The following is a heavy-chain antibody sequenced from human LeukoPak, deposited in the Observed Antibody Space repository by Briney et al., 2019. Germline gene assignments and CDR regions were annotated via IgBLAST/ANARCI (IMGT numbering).Heavy chain of an antibody. CDR3: AKKSGNHHLPIHY. V-gene: IGHV3-23*01. D-gene: IGHD3-3*01. Sequence: GGSLRLSCAASGFTFSSYAMSWVRQAPGRGLEWVSAITPGGGSTYYADSVKGRFTISRDNSKNTLHLQMNSLRAEDTAVYYCAKKSGNHHLPIHYWGQGTLVTVSS. CDR1: GFTFSSYA. CDR2: ITPGGGST. J-gene: IGHJ4*02.